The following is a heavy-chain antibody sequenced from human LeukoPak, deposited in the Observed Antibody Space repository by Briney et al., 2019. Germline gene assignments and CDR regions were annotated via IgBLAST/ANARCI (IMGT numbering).Heavy chain of an antibody. CDR1: GYSFTSYW. V-gene: IGHV5-51*03. CDR3: ARLQWLKYYFDY. CDR2: IYPGDSDT. J-gene: IGHJ4*02. Sequence: GESLKISCKGSGYSFTSYWIGWVRQMPGKGLEWMGIIYPGDSDTRYSPSFQGQVTMSAAKSISTAYLQWSSLKASDTVMYHCARLQWLKYYFDYWGQGTLVTVSS. D-gene: IGHD6-19*01.